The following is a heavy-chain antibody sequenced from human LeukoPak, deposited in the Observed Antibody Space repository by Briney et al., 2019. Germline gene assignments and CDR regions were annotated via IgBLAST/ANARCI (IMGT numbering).Heavy chain of an antibody. D-gene: IGHD3-22*01. CDR3: ASGGISSGHFY. CDR1: GFTFSDYY. CDR2: ISSSSSYT. V-gene: IGHV3-11*03. J-gene: IGHJ4*02. Sequence: GGSLRLSCAASGFTFSDYYMSWIRQAPGKGLEWVSYISSSSSYTNYADSVKGRFTISRDNAKNSLYLQMNSLRAEDTAVYYCASGGISSGHFYWGQGTLVTVSS.